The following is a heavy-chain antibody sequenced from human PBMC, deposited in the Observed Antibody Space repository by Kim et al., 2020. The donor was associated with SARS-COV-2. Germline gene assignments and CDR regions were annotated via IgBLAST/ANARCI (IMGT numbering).Heavy chain of an antibody. V-gene: IGHV4-4*02. CDR1: GASISSNNW. J-gene: IGHJ4*02. Sequence: SETLSLTCAVSGASISSNNWWSWVRQPPGKGLEWIGEFYYSGTINYNPSLKSRVTISVAKSNNHLSLRLHSVTAADTAVYYCARAVGSITGIVAWGQGTL. CDR2: FYYSGTI. D-gene: IGHD1-20*01. CDR3: ARAVGSITGIVA.